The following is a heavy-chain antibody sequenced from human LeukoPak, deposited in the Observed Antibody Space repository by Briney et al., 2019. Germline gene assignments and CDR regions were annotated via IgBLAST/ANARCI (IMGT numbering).Heavy chain of an antibody. Sequence: SETLSLTCTVSGGSISNSGYYWGCIRQPPGKGLEYIGNIFHRGNTYYNPSLKSRVTFSVDTSKNQFSLKLSAVTAADTAVYYCTRLSSGGIGFDSWGQGTLVTVSS. CDR3: TRLSSGGIGFDS. V-gene: IGHV4-39*01. D-gene: IGHD6-25*01. CDR1: GGSISNSGYY. CDR2: IFHRGNT. J-gene: IGHJ4*02.